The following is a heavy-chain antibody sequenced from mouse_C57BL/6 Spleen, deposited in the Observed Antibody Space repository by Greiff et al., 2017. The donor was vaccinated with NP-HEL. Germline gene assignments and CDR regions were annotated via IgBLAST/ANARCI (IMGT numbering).Heavy chain of an antibody. CDR3: ARGGAAQATSLDY. V-gene: IGHV1-54*01. Sequence: VQLQQSGAELVRPGTSVKVSCKASGYAFTNYLIEWVKQRPGQGLEWIGVINPGSGGTNYNEKFKGKATLTADKSSSTAYMQLSSLTSEDSAVYFCARGGAAQATSLDYWGQGTTLTVSS. CDR2: INPGSGGT. D-gene: IGHD3-2*02. CDR1: GYAFTNYL. J-gene: IGHJ2*01.